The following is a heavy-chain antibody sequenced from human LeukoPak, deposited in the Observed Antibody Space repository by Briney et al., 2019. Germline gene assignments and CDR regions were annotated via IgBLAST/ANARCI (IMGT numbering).Heavy chain of an antibody. CDR2: IYYSGST. J-gene: IGHJ4*02. V-gene: IGHV4-39*07. CDR3: ARGGGWSPYYVDY. CDR1: GGSISSSSYY. D-gene: IGHD6-19*01. Sequence: SETLSLTCTVSGGSISSSSYYWGWIRQPPGKGLEWIGSIYYSGSTYYNPSLKSRVTISVDTSKNQFSLKLSSVTAADTAVYYCARGGGWSPYYVDYWGRGTLVTVSS.